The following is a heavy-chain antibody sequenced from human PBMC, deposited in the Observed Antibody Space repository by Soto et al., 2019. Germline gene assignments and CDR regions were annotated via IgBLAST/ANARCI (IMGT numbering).Heavy chain of an antibody. J-gene: IGHJ4*02. Sequence: PGGSMRLSCAASGFTFRNYGMNWVRQAPGKGLEWVSYIGIGSSTKYYADSVKGRFTISRDNAKNSLYLQMNSLRAEDTAVYYCASQSSEWLLFASWGQGTLVTVSS. V-gene: IGHV3-48*01. CDR1: GFTFRNYG. CDR3: ASQSSEWLLFAS. CDR2: IGIGSSTK. D-gene: IGHD5-12*01.